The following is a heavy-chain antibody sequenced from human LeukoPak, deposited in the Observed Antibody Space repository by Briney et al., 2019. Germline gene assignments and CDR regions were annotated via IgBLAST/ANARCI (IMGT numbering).Heavy chain of an antibody. V-gene: IGHV4-39*01. J-gene: IGHJ4*02. CDR2: INYSGST. CDR1: GGSISSSTYY. D-gene: IGHD5-18*01. CDR3: ARIKRGFSYGYGGYFDY. Sequence: PSETLSLTCTVSGGSISSSTYYWGWIRQPPGKGLEWIGSINYSGSTFYNPSLKSRVTISVDTSKNQFSLILSSVTAADTAVYYCARIKRGFSYGYGGYFDYWGQGTLVSVSS.